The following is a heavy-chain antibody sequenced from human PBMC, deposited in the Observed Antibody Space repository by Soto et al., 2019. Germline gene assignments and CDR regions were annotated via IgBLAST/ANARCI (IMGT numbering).Heavy chain of an antibody. CDR3: ARHKSGSDWLDP. V-gene: IGHV4-39*01. J-gene: IGHJ5*02. CDR2: MFYSGAT. Sequence: KPSETLSLTCTVSGGSISYISYCWGWIRQPPGKGLQWIGCMFYSGATYYNPSLKNRVTLSVDTSNNEFSLKLVSVTAPDTAVYYCARHKSGSDWLDPWGQGTLVTVSS. D-gene: IGHD2-15*01. CDR1: GGSISYISYC.